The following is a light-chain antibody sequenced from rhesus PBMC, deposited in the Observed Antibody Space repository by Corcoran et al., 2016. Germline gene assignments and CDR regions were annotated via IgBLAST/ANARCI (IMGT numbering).Light chain of an antibody. Sequence: DIQMTQSPSSLAESVGDTVTITCRASQSISSGLAWDQQKPGKAPKLLIYKAFSLQSGVPSRLSGSGSGTDFTLTTSCLQSEDFATYYCQQHNNYPLTFGGWTKVEIK. J-gene: IGKJ4*01. CDR1: QSISSG. CDR3: QQHNNYPLT. V-gene: IGKV1-22*01. CDR2: KAF.